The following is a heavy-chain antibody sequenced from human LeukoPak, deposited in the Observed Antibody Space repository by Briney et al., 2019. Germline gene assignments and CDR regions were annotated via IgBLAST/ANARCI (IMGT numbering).Heavy chain of an antibody. CDR1: GASISSFY. CDR2: IYYTGST. V-gene: IGHV4-59*01. CDR3: ASAKPGSPPDY. Sequence: PSETLSLTCTDSGASISSFYWSWIRQPPGKGLEYIGYIYYTGSTNYNPSLKSRVTISVDTSKNQFSLRLNSVTAADAAVYYSASAKPGSPPDYWGQGTLVTVSS. D-gene: IGHD3-10*01. J-gene: IGHJ4*02.